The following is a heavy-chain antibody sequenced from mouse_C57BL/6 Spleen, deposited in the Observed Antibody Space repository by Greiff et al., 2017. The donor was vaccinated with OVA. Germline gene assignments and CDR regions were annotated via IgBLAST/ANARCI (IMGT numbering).Heavy chain of an antibody. CDR1: GYAFSSYW. Sequence: QVQLQQSGAELVKPGASVKISCKASGYAFSSYWMNWVKQRPGKGLEWIGQIYPGDGDTNYNGKFKGKATLTADKSSSTAYMQLSSLTSEDSAVYFCARGLTGTGGYFDYWGQGTTRTVSS. J-gene: IGHJ2*01. V-gene: IGHV1-80*01. CDR3: ARGLTGTGGYFDY. CDR2: IYPGDGDT. D-gene: IGHD4-1*01.